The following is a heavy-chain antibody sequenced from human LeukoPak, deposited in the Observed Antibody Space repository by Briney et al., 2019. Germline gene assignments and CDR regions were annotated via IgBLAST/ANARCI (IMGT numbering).Heavy chain of an antibody. D-gene: IGHD1-1*01. Sequence: GESLKISCKGSGYSFTSYWIGWVRQMPWKGLEWMGIIYPGDSDTRYSPSFQGQVTISADKSISTAYLQWSSLKASDTATYYCVRQPRVHTPDFWGQGTLVTVSS. CDR1: GYSFTSYW. J-gene: IGHJ4*02. CDR3: VRQPRVHTPDF. CDR2: IYPGDSDT. V-gene: IGHV5-51*01.